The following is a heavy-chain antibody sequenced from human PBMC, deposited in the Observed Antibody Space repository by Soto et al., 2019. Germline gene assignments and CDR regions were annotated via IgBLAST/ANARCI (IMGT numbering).Heavy chain of an antibody. D-gene: IGHD5-18*01. CDR3: AGGYSYPYYYYYGMDV. CDR1: GESFSGYY. Sequence: SETLSLTCAVYGESFSGYYWSWIRQPPGKGLEWIGEINHSGSTNYNPSLKSRVTISVDTSKNQFSLKLSSVTAADTAVYYCAGGYSYPYYYYYGMDVWGQGTTVTVSS. J-gene: IGHJ6*02. V-gene: IGHV4-34*01. CDR2: INHSGST.